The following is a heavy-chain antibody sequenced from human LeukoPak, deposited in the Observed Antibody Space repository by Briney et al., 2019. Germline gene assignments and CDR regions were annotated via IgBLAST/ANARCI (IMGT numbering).Heavy chain of an antibody. CDR1: GFTFSSYV. Sequence: PGGSLRLSCAASGFTFSSYVMHWVRQAPGKGLEWVAVIWYDGSNRYYEDSVKGRFTISRDKSKNTLYLQMNSLRAEDTAVYYCARGGIASDGSGSFDYWGQGILVTVSS. CDR3: ARGGIASDGSGSFDY. J-gene: IGHJ4*02. V-gene: IGHV3-33*01. CDR2: IWYDGSNR. D-gene: IGHD1-1*01.